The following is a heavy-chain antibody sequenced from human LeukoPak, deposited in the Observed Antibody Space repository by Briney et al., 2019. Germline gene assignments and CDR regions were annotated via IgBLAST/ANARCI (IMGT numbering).Heavy chain of an antibody. J-gene: IGHJ3*02. CDR3: AKAQVGAILHAFDI. CDR2: ITGSGGST. V-gene: IGHV3-23*01. D-gene: IGHD1-26*01. CDR1: GFTFSSCA. Sequence: PGGSLRLSCAASGFTFSSCAMNWVRQAPGKGLEWVSAITGSGGSTYYADSVKGRFTISRDNSKNTLYLQMNSLRAEDTAVYYCAKAQVGAILHAFDIWGQGTMVTVSS.